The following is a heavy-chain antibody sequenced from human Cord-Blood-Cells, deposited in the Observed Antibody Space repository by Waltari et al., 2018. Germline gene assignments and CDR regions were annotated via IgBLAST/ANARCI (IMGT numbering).Heavy chain of an antibody. Sequence: QVQLVQSGAEVKKPGASVKVSCKASGYTFTGYYMHWVRLAPGPGLEWMGWINPNSGGTNYAQKFQGRVTMTRDTSISTAYMELSRLRSDDTAVYYCARDLKSLGIPYYYYYGMDVWGQGTTVTVSS. CDR3: ARDLKSLGIPYYYYYGMDV. V-gene: IGHV1-2*02. D-gene: IGHD7-27*01. J-gene: IGHJ6*02. CDR2: INPNSGGT. CDR1: GYTFTGYY.